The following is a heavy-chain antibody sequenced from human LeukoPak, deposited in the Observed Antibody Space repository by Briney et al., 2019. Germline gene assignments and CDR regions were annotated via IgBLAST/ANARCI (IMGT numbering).Heavy chain of an antibody. CDR3: ARLRAQGRNFDY. Sequence: SETPSLTCTVSGGSVSSGSYYWSWIRQPPGKGLEWIGYIYYSGSTNYNPSLKSRVTISVDTSKNQFSLKLSSVTAADTAVYYCARLRAQGRNFDYWGQGTLVTVSS. D-gene: IGHD6-6*01. CDR1: GGSVSSGSYY. CDR2: IYYSGST. J-gene: IGHJ4*02. V-gene: IGHV4-61*01.